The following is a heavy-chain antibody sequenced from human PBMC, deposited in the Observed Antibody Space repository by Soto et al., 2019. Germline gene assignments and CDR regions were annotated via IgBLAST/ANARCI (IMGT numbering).Heavy chain of an antibody. Sequence: ASVKVSCKVSGYTLTELSMHWVRQAPGKGLEWMGGFDPEDGETIYAQKFQGRVTMTEDTSTDTDYMELSSLRSEDTALYYCATDIGGSGYFDYWGQGTLVTVSS. D-gene: IGHD1-26*01. V-gene: IGHV1-24*01. CDR1: GYTLTELS. J-gene: IGHJ4*02. CDR3: ATDIGGSGYFDY. CDR2: FDPEDGET.